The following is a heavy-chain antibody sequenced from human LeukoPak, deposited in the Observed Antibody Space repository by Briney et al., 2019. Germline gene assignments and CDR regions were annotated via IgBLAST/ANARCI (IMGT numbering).Heavy chain of an antibody. V-gene: IGHV3-30-3*01. CDR2: ISYDGSNK. J-gene: IGHJ5*02. CDR1: GFTFSSYA. Sequence: PGRSLRLSCAASGFTFSSYAMHWVRQAPGKGLEWVAVISYDGSNKYYADSVKGRFTISRDNSKNTLYLQMNSLRAEDTAVYYCASFLTGAAPGWWFDPWGQGTLVTVSS. D-gene: IGHD7-27*01. CDR3: ASFLTGAAPGWWFDP.